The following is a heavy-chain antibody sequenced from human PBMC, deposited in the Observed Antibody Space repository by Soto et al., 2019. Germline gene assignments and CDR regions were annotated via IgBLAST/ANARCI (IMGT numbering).Heavy chain of an antibody. CDR1: GYRLSNYY. V-gene: IGHV1-46*01. Sequence: QVDLVQSGAEVKKPGASVKMSCKSSGYRLSNYYMHWVRQAPGQGLEWMGIVNPSDGRANYARKFQGRVTMTWDTSTTTLYMEVNSLRSDDTAIYYCARAELIVAGQAFDSWGQGTLFTVSS. CDR2: VNPSDGRA. D-gene: IGHD5-12*01. CDR3: ARAELIVAGQAFDS. J-gene: IGHJ4*02.